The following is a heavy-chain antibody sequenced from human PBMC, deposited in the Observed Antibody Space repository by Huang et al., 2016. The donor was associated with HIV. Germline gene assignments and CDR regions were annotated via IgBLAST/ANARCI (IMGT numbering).Heavy chain of an antibody. CDR2: ISASSGDT. Sequence: QIQLMQSGPVLKQPGASVKVSCKASGYTFTSYGITWVRQAPGQGPERMGWISASSGDTEDAQKFQGRVTLNTDTSTNIAYMELRSLRSDDTAKYYCARDPKYHRIGYYRQRRGIDIWGQGTMVIVSS. V-gene: IGHV1-18*01. CDR3: ARDPKYHRIGYYRQRRGIDI. D-gene: IGHD3-22*01. J-gene: IGHJ3*02. CDR1: GYTFTSYG.